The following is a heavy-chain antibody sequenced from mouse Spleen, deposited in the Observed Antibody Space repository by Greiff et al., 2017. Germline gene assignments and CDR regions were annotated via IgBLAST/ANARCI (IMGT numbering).Heavy chain of an antibody. CDR3: ASGENYYDGSRY. J-gene: IGHJ2*01. CDR1: GYTFTSYW. D-gene: IGHD1-1*01. V-gene: IGHV1-64*01. CDR2: IHPNSGST. Sequence: QVQLQQPGAELVKPGASVKLSCKASGYTFTSYWMHWVKQRPGQGLEWIGMIHPNSGSTNYNEKFKSKATLTVDQSSSTAYMQLSSLTSEDSAVYYFASGENYYDGSRYWGQGTTLTVSS.